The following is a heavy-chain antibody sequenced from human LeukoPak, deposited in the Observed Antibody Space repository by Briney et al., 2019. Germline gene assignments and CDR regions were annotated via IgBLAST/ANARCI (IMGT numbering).Heavy chain of an antibody. CDR2: ISAYNGDT. CDR3: ASYSGSNSSGYAY. CDR1: GYPFTSSA. J-gene: IGHJ4*02. Sequence: ASVKVSCKASGYPFTSSAISWVRQAPGQGLEWMGWISAYNGDTNYAQKLQDRVTMSTDTSTRTAYMELRSLRSDDTAVYYCASYSGSNSSGYAYWGQGTLVTVSS. D-gene: IGHD3-22*01. V-gene: IGHV1-18*01.